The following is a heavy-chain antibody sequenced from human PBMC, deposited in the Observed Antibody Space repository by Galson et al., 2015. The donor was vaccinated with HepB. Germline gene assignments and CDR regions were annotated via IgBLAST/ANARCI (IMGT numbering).Heavy chain of an antibody. CDR3: ARGNPAGHDYSSGWYTVY. D-gene: IGHD6-19*01. CDR1: GSTFTSYA. Sequence: SVKVSCKASGSTFTSYAMNWVRQAPGQGLEWMGWINTNTGNPTYAQGFTGRFVFSLDTSVSTAYLQISSLKAEDTAVYYCARGNPAGHDYSSGWYTVYWGQGTLVTVSS. CDR2: INTNTGNP. V-gene: IGHV7-4-1*02. J-gene: IGHJ4*02.